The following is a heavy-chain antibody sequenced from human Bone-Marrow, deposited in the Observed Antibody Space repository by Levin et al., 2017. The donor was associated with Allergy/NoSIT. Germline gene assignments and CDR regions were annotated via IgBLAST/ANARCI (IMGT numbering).Heavy chain of an antibody. CDR2: IAYDGSNT. CDR1: GFTFSSYS. Sequence: GGSLRLSCAASGFTFSSYSMHWVRQAPGQGLEWVAAIAYDGSNTYYSDSVKGRVTISRDSSKNTVDLQMNSLRTEDSAVYYCARVLSRGPFPEYFFDYWGQGTLVTVSS. V-gene: IGHV3-30*04. D-gene: IGHD3-16*01. J-gene: IGHJ4*02. CDR3: ARVLSRGPFPEYFFDY.